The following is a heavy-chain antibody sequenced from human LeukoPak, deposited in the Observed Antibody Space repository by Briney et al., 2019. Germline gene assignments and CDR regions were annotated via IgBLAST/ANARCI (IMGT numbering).Heavy chain of an antibody. V-gene: IGHV5-51*01. J-gene: IGHJ4*02. Sequence: HGESLKIPCKGSGYSFTSYWIGWVRQMPGKGLEWIGIIYPGDSDTRYSPSFQGQVTISADKSISTAYLQWSSLKASDTAMYYCASPREPGGNSYDYWGQGTLVTVSS. CDR2: IYPGDSDT. CDR1: GYSFTSYW. D-gene: IGHD4-23*01. CDR3: ASPREPGGNSYDY.